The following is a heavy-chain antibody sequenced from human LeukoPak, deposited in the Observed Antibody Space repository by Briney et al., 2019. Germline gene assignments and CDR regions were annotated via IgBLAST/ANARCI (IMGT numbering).Heavy chain of an antibody. D-gene: IGHD6-19*01. CDR1: GFTFRTYG. CDR2: ISYDGGNQ. CDR3: AKGAVAGTSREFDY. V-gene: IGHV3-30*18. Sequence: GRSLRLSCAASGFTFRTYGIHCVRQPPGNWMGLVAVISYDGGNQYYAESVKGRFTISRDNSKNTLYLQMNSLRPEDTAVYYCAKGAVAGTSREFDYWGQGTLVTVSS. J-gene: IGHJ4*02.